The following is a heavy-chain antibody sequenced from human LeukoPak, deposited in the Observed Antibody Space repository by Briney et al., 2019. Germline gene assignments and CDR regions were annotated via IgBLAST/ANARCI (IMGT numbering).Heavy chain of an antibody. D-gene: IGHD2-2*01. CDR1: GGSISSGDYY. V-gene: IGHV4-61*08. CDR3: ARTPVGYCSSTSCRYYYYYMDV. J-gene: IGHJ6*03. Sequence: SQTLSLTCTVSGGSISSGDYYWRWIRQPPRKGLEWIGSIYYSGSTNYNSSLKSRVTISVDTSKNQFSLNLSSVTAADTAVYYCARTPVGYCSSTSCRYYYYYMDVWGKGTTVTVSS. CDR2: IYYSGST.